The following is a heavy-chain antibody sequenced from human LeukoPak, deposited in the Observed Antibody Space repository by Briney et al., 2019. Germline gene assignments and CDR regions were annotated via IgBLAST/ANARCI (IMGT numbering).Heavy chain of an antibody. Sequence: GGSLRLSCAASGFTFSSYEMNWVRQAPGKGLEWVSYISSSGSTIYYADSVKGRFTISRDNSKNTLYLQMNSLRAEDTAVYYCARWNYYGSGSSDYWGQGTLVTVSS. V-gene: IGHV3-48*03. CDR1: GFTFSSYE. J-gene: IGHJ4*02. CDR3: ARWNYYGSGSSDY. D-gene: IGHD3-10*01. CDR2: ISSSGSTI.